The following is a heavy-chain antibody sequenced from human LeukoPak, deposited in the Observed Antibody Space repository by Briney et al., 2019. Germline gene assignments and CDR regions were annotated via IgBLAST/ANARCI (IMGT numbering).Heavy chain of an antibody. CDR3: AKTAVANGGDY. D-gene: IGHD6-19*01. J-gene: IGHJ4*02. Sequence: GGSLRLSCVASGFTFSSYVMSWVRQAPGKGLEWVSAISGSGGSTYYADSVKGRSTISRDNSKNTLYLQMNSLRAEDTAVYYCAKTAVANGGDYWGQGTLVTVSS. CDR1: GFTFSSYV. V-gene: IGHV3-23*01. CDR2: ISGSGGST.